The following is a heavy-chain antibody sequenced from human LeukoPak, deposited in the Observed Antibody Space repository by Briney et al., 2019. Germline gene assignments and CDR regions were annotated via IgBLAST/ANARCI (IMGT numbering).Heavy chain of an antibody. Sequence: PGGSLRLSCAASGFTFGSYSMNWVRQAPGKGLEWVSYISSSSTIYYADPVKGRFTISRDNAKNSLYLQMNSLRAEDTAVYYCARASAPGIAAAGIPSRPSYWGQGTLVTVSS. CDR2: ISSSSTI. J-gene: IGHJ4*02. CDR3: ARASAPGIAAAGIPSRPSY. CDR1: GFTFGSYS. V-gene: IGHV3-48*01. D-gene: IGHD6-13*01.